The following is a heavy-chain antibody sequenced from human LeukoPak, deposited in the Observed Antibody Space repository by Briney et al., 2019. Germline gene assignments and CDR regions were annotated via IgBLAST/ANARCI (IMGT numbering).Heavy chain of an antibody. Sequence: GGSLRLSCAASGFTFKNYYMSWIRQAPGKGLEWVSYINNQNSETNYADSVRGRFTTSRDNAKNSLYLQMNSLRADDTALYYCAKDWSYGGNSWKYFGSWGRGVLVTVSS. CDR1: GFTFKNYY. J-gene: IGHJ4*02. D-gene: IGHD4-23*01. V-gene: IGHV3-11*03. CDR3: AKDWSYGGNSWKYFGS. CDR2: INNQNSET.